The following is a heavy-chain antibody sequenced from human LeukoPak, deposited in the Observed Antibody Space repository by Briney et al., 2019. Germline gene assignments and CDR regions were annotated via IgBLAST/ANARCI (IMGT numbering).Heavy chain of an antibody. CDR2: IIPIFGTA. J-gene: IGHJ4*02. D-gene: IGHD3-22*01. CDR3: ARGPDYYDSSGYFDY. CDR1: GGTFSSYA. V-gene: IGHV1-69*05. Sequence: ASVKVSCKASGGTFSSYAISWVRQAPGQGLEWMGGIIPIFGTANYAQKFQGRVTITTDESTSTAYMELSSLRSEDTAVYCCARGPDYYDSSGYFDYWGQGTLVTVSS.